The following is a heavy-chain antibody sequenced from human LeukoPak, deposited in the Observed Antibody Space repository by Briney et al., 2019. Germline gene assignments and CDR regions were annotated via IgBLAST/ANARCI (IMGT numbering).Heavy chain of an antibody. CDR2: MNPNSGGT. D-gene: IGHD1-1*01. J-gene: IGHJ4*02. Sequence: GASVKVSCKASGYTFTDYYIHWVRQAPGQGLEWMAWMNPNSGGTSYAQKFQGRVTMTRDTSISTAYMELSRLRSDDTAVYYCARELDWNHDYWGQGTLVTVSS. V-gene: IGHV1-2*02. CDR3: ARELDWNHDY. CDR1: GYTFTDYY.